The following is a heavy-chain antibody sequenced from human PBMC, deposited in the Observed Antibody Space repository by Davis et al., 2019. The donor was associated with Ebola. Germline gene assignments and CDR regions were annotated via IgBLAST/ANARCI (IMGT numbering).Heavy chain of an antibody. CDR3: ARAYGDYVGAFDI. CDR1: GGSVSSGSYY. Sequence: SETLSLTCPVSGGSVSSGSYYWSWIRQPPGKGLEWIGYIYYSGSTNYNPSLKSRVTISVDTSKNQFSLKLSSVTAADTAVYYCARAYGDYVGAFDIWGQGTMVTVSS. J-gene: IGHJ3*02. V-gene: IGHV4-61*01. D-gene: IGHD4-17*01. CDR2: IYYSGST.